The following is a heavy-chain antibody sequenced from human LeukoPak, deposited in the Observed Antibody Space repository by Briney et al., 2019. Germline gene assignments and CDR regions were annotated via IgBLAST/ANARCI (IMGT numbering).Heavy chain of an antibody. CDR2: IYTSGST. CDR3: ARGGGIVVVPAATQVWFDP. D-gene: IGHD2-2*01. J-gene: IGHJ5*02. V-gene: IGHV4-4*09. CDR1: GGSISSYY. Sequence: SETLSLTCTVSGGSISSYYWSWIRQPPGKGLEWIGYIYTSGSTNYNPSLKSRVTISVDTSKNQFSLKLSSVTAADTAVYYCARGGGIVVVPAATQVWFDPWGQGTPVTVSS.